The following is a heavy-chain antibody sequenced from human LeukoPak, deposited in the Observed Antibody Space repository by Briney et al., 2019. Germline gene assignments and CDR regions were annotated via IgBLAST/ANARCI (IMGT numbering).Heavy chain of an antibody. V-gene: IGHV3-43*02. CDR2: ISGDGGSA. D-gene: IGHD2-15*01. J-gene: IGHJ3*02. CDR3: ARHYCSGGTCPAPI. Sequence: PGGSLRLSCAASGFTFDDYAMHWVRQAPGKGLEWVSLISGDGGSAFYADSVKGRFTISRDNAKNSLYLQMNSLRAEDTALYYCARHYCSGGTCPAPIWGQGTMVTVSS. CDR1: GFTFDDYA.